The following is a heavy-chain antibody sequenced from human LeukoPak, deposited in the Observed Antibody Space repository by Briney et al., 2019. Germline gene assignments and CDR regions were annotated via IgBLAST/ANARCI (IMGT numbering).Heavy chain of an antibody. CDR1: GYTFTSYG. V-gene: IGHV1-18*01. D-gene: IGHD1-26*01. Sequence: ASVKVSCMASGYTFTSYGISWVRQAPGQGLEWMGWISVYNANTKYAQKLQGRVTMTRDTSTSTAYMELRSLRSDDTAVYYCARDGGSYSDWFDPWGQGTLVIVSS. CDR2: ISVYNANT. CDR3: ARDGGSYSDWFDP. J-gene: IGHJ5*02.